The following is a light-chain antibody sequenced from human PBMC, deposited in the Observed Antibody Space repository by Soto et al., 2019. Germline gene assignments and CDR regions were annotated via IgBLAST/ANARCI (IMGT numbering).Light chain of an antibody. CDR2: DAS. CDR1: QDISNY. Sequence: DIQMPQSPSSLSASVGDRVTITCQASQDISNYLNWYQQKPGKAPKLLTYDASNLETGGPSRFSGSGSATDFTFTISSLQPEDIATYYCQQYDNLPLTFGGGTKVEIK. V-gene: IGKV1-33*01. CDR3: QQYDNLPLT. J-gene: IGKJ4*01.